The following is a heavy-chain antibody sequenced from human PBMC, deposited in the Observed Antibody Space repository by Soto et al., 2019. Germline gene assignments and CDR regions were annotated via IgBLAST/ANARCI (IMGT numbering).Heavy chain of an antibody. CDR2: ISWNSGSI. Sequence: EVQLVESGGGLVQPGRSLRLSCAASGFTFDDYAMHWVRQAPGKGLEWVSGISWNSGSIGYADSVKGRFTISRDNAKNSLYLQMNSLRAEDTALYYCAKDGGGWYGNGFFDYWGQGTLVTVSS. V-gene: IGHV3-9*01. CDR1: GFTFDDYA. D-gene: IGHD6-19*01. J-gene: IGHJ4*02. CDR3: AKDGGGWYGNGFFDY.